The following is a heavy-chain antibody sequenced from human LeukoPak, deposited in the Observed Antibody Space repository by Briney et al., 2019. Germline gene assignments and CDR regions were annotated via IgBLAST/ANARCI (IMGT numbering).Heavy chain of an antibody. CDR1: DYTFITYG. V-gene: IGHV1-18*01. Sequence: ASVKVSCKASDYTFITYGVTWVRQAPGQGLERMGWISAYSGNTKYAQKLQGRVTMTTDTSTSTVYMELRSLRSDDTAVYYCARDLTGSYYDTSGYYAYWGQGTLVTVSS. J-gene: IGHJ4*02. D-gene: IGHD3-22*01. CDR2: ISAYSGNT. CDR3: ARDLTGSYYDTSGYYAY.